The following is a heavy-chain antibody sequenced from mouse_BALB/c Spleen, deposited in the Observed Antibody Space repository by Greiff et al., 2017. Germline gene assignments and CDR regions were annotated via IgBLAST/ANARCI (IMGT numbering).Heavy chain of an antibody. CDR1: GYSFTSSW. CDR2: IYPGNSDT. CDR3: TRGGGNYGWFAY. Sequence: EVQLQQSGTVLARPGASVKMSCKASGYSFTSSWMHWVKQRPGQGLEWIGAIYPGNSDTSYNQKFKGKAKLTAVTSASNAYMVRSSLTDEDAAVYYCTRGGGNYGWFAYWGQGTLVTVSA. J-gene: IGHJ3*01. V-gene: IGHV1-5*01. D-gene: IGHD2-1*01.